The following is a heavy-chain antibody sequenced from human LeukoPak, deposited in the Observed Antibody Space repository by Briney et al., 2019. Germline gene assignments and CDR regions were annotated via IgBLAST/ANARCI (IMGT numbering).Heavy chain of an antibody. D-gene: IGHD3-9*01. CDR3: ALHAIKGLDP. CDR1: GYTFTIYG. V-gene: IGHV1-18*01. J-gene: IGHJ5*02. CDR2: ISGYNGNT. Sequence: ASVKVSCKTSGYTFTIYGLSWVRQAPGQGLEWMGWISGYNGNTKYAQKFQGRVTMTTDTSTSTAYMELRSLRSDDTAVYYCALHAIKGLDPWGQGTLVTVSS.